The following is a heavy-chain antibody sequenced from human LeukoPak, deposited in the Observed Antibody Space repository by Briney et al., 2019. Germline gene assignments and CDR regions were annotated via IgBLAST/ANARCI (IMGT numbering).Heavy chain of an antibody. V-gene: IGHV3-7*01. CDR3: ARVGGRYSPFGY. CDR1: GLTFSSYW. CDR2: IKQDGSEK. J-gene: IGHJ4*02. D-gene: IGHD3-16*02. Sequence: GGSLTLSCAASGLTFSSYWMSWVRQAPGKGLEWVANIKQDGSEKYYVDSVKGRSTISRDPDKHSTFPQVTRLRAEDTAVYYCARVGGRYSPFGYWGQGTLVTVSS.